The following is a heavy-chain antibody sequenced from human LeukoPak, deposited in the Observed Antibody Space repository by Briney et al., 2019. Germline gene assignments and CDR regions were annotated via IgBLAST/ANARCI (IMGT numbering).Heavy chain of an antibody. CDR1: GGSISSYY. CDR3: ARDTSYYDILTGYYRYFDY. Sequence: SETLSLTCTVSGGSISSYYWSWIRQPAGKGLEWIGRIYTSGSTNYNPSLKSRVTMSVDTSKNQFSLKLSSVTAADTAVYYCARDTSYYDILTGYYRYFDYWGQGTLVTVSS. CDR2: IYTSGST. V-gene: IGHV4-4*07. J-gene: IGHJ4*02. D-gene: IGHD3-9*01.